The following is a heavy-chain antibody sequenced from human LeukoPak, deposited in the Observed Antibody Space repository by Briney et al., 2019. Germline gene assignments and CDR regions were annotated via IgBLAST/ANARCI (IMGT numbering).Heavy chain of an antibody. CDR2: IIPIFGTA. D-gene: IGHD2-2*01. V-gene: IGHV1-69*05. J-gene: IGHJ3*02. Sequence: SVKVSCKASGGTFSSYAISWVRQAPGQGLEWMGGIIPIFGTANYAQKFQGRVTITTDESTSTAYMELSSLRSEDTAVYYCARELNIVVVPAANPYAFDIWGQGTMVTVSS. CDR3: ARELNIVVVPAANPYAFDI. CDR1: GGTFSSYA.